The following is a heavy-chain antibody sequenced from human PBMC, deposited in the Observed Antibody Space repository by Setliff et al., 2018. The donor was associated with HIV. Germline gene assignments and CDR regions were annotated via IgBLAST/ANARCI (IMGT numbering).Heavy chain of an antibody. Sequence: SETLSLTCTVSGGSISNYYWSWIRQPPGKGLEWIGYISYSGSTNYNPSLKSRVTISVDTSKNQFSVKLSSVTAADTAVYYCARGRHYSSSAPFAIDFWGQGMLVTVSS. CDR2: ISYSGST. CDR3: ARGRHYSSSAPFAIDF. V-gene: IGHV4-59*12. J-gene: IGHJ4*02. D-gene: IGHD6-6*01. CDR1: GGSISNYY.